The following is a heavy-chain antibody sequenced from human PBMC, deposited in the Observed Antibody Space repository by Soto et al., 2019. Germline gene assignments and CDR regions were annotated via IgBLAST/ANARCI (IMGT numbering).Heavy chain of an antibody. D-gene: IGHD2-15*01. J-gene: IGHJ5*02. CDR3: ARGKDIATWGP. CDR2: INHSGST. V-gene: IGHV4-34*01. CDR1: GGSFSGYY. Sequence: QVQLQQWGAGLLKPSETLSLTCAVYGGSFSGYYWSWIRQPPGKGLEWIGEINHSGSTNYNPSLKSRVTISVDTSKNQFSLKLSSVTAADTAVYYCARGKDIATWGPWGQGTLVTVSS.